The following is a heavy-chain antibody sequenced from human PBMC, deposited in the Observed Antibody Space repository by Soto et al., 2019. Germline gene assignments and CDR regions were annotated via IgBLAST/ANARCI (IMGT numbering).Heavy chain of an antibody. CDR3: ARAEPRITIFGVVIYGMDV. V-gene: IGHV4-61*08. Sequence: PSETLSLICAVSGGSISRGDYSWSWIRQPPGKGLEWIGYIYYSGSTNYNPSLKSRVTISVDTSKNQFSLKLSSVTAADTAVYYCARAEPRITIFGVVIYGMDVWGQGTTVTVSS. D-gene: IGHD3-3*01. J-gene: IGHJ6*02. CDR2: IYYSGST. CDR1: GGSISRGDYS.